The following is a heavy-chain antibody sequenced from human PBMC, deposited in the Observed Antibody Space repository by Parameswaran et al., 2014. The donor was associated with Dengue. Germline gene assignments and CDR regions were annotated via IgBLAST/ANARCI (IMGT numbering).Heavy chain of an antibody. CDR2: IYTSGST. D-gene: IGHD1-20*01. CDR1: AISSA. V-gene: IGHV4-4*07. J-gene: IGHJ5*02. Sequence: AISSARWIRQPPGKGLEWIGRIYTSGSTNYNPSLKSRVTMSVDTSKNHFSLKLSSVTAADTAVYYCAGCITGRCDYFDPWGQGTLVTVSS. CDR3: AGCITGRCDYFDP.